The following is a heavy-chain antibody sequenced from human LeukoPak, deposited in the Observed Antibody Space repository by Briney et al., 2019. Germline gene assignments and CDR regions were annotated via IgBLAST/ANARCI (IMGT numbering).Heavy chain of an antibody. J-gene: IGHJ4*02. CDR2: ISPYNGNT. D-gene: IGHD3-10*01. CDR3: ARELSYYGSGNYYQGRGFFFGY. Sequence: ASVKVSCKASGYTFTTNGISWVRQAPGQGREWMGWISPYNGNTHYAEKVQGRITMTTDPYPKTVFMELVSLASDDPPVYYCARELSYYGSGNYYQGRGFFFGYWGQGTLLTVSS. V-gene: IGHV1-18*01. CDR1: GYTFTTNG.